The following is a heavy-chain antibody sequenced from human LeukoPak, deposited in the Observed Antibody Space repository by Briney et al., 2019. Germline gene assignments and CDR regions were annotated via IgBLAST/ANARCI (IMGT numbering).Heavy chain of an antibody. CDR3: ARHRAMATVGDYFDY. CDR1: GGSISRGGYY. J-gene: IGHJ4*02. V-gene: IGHV4-31*03. Sequence: PSQTLSLTCTVSGGSISRGGYYWSWIRQPPGKGLEWIGYTYYSGSTYYNPSLKSRLTISVDTSKRQFSLELTSLTAADTAVYYCARHRAMATVGDYFDYWGQGALVTVSS. CDR2: TYYSGST. D-gene: IGHD5-24*01.